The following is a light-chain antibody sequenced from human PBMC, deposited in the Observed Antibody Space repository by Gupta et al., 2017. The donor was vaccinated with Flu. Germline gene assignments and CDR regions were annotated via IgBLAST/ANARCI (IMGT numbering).Light chain of an antibody. CDR1: QGISND. CDR3: RQEDIFPHT. Sequence: AIRLTQSPSSLSASIGDSVTIICRASQGISNDLGWYQQKPRRAPKLLIYGASKLKSGVPSRFSGGGSGTYFSLTIDNLRPEDFATYYCRQEDIFPHTFGGGTKVE. V-gene: IGKV1-6*01. J-gene: IGKJ4*01. CDR2: GAS.